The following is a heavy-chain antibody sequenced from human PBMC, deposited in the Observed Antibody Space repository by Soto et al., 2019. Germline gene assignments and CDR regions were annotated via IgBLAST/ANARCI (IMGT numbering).Heavy chain of an antibody. D-gene: IGHD1-1*01. CDR2: FDPEDGET. CDR3: ATRSGTPDAFDI. J-gene: IGHJ3*02. V-gene: IGHV1-24*01. Sequence: QVQLVQSGAEVKKPGASVKVSCKVSGYTLTELSMHWXXXXXXXXLEWMGGFDPEDGETIYAQKFQGRVTMTEDTSTDTAYMELSSLRSEDTAVYYCATRSGTPDAFDIWGQGTMVTVSS. CDR1: GYTLTELS.